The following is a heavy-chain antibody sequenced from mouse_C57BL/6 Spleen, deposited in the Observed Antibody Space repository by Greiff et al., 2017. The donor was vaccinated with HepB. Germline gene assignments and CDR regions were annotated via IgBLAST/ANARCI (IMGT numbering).Heavy chain of an antibody. V-gene: IGHV14-4*01. Sequence: EVQRVESGAELVRPGASVKLSCTASGFNIKDDYMHWVKQRPEQGLEWIGWIDPENGDTEYASKFQGKATITADTSSNTAYLQLSSLTSEDTAVYYCTTWGLREDYWGQGTSVTVSS. CDR2: IDPENGDT. D-gene: IGHD2-13*01. J-gene: IGHJ4*01. CDR3: TTWGLREDY. CDR1: GFNIKDDY.